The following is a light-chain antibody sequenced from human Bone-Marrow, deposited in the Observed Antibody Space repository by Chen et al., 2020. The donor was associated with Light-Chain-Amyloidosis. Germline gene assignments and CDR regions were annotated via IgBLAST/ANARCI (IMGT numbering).Light chain of an antibody. V-gene: IGLV3-21*02. Sequence: SYVLTHPSSVSVAPGQTVTSACGGNNIGSATVHWYQQTPGQVPLLVVYDDSDRPSGIPERLPGSNSGNTATLTISRVEAGDEADYYCQVWDRSSDRPVFGGGTKLTVL. CDR2: DDS. J-gene: IGLJ3*02. CDR1: NIGSAT. CDR3: QVWDRSSDRPV.